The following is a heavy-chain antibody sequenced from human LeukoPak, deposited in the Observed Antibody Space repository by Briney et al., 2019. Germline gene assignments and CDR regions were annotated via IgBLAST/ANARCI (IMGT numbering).Heavy chain of an antibody. V-gene: IGHV3-7*05. CDR1: GITFGSYW. J-gene: IGHJ4*02. CDR2: IKPDGSEK. CDR3: ARGRMAVAGSYEY. Sequence: GGSLRLSCAASGITFGSYWMTWVRQAPGRGLECVANIKPDGSEKHYVDSVEGRFTISRDNAKNSLFLEMNSLRAEDTAVYYCARGRMAVAGSYEYWGQGTLVTVSS. D-gene: IGHD6-19*01.